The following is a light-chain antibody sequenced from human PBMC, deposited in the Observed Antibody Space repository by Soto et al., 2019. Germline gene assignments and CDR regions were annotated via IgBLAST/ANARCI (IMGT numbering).Light chain of an antibody. V-gene: IGKV3-20*01. CDR3: PQFGTSSVT. Sequence: EIVLTQSPGTLYLSPGERATLSCRASQSVSTNSLAWYQQKPGQAPRLVIHGASSRATGIPDRFSDSGSETDFTLTISRLEPEDFAVYYCPQFGTSSVTFGGETKVEIK. J-gene: IGKJ4*01. CDR1: QSVSTNS. CDR2: GAS.